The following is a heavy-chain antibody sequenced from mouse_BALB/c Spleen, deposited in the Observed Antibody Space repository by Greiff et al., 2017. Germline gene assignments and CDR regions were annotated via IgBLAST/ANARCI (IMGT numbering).Heavy chain of an antibody. Sequence: DVKLQESGPGLVKPSQSLSLTCTVTGYSITSDYAWNWIRQFPGNKLEWMGYISYSGSTSYNPSLKSRISITRDTSKNQFFLQLNSVTTEDTATYYCARRYGSSYDAMDYWGQGTSVTVSS. D-gene: IGHD1-1*01. CDR2: ISYSGST. J-gene: IGHJ4*01. CDR3: ARRYGSSYDAMDY. CDR1: GYSITSDYA. V-gene: IGHV3-2*02.